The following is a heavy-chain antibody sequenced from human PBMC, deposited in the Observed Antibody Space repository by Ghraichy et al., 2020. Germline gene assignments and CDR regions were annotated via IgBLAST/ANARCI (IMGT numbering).Heavy chain of an antibody. CDR2: IWYDGSNK. V-gene: IGHV3-33*01. CDR3: ARDRLGYDSSGSLRAYGMDV. CDR1: GFTFSSYG. J-gene: IGHJ6*02. Sequence: GGSLRLSCAASGFTFSSYGMHWVRQAPGKGLEWVAVIWYDGSNKYYADSVKGRFTISRDNSKNTLYLQMNSLRAEDTAVYYCARDRLGYDSSGSLRAYGMDVWGQGTTVTVSS. D-gene: IGHD3-22*01.